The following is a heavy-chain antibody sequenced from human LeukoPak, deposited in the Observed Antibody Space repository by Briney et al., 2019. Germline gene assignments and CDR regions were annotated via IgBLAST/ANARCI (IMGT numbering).Heavy chain of an antibody. V-gene: IGHV4-61*01. Sequence: SETLSLTCTVSGGSVSSGSYYWSWIRQPPGKGLEWIGYIYYSGSTNYNPPLKSRATISVDTSKNQFSLKLSSVTAADTAVYYCAREGLYGDYVWSLDYWGQGTLVTVSS. CDR3: AREGLYGDYVWSLDY. CDR1: GGSVSSGSYY. D-gene: IGHD4-17*01. J-gene: IGHJ4*02. CDR2: IYYSGST.